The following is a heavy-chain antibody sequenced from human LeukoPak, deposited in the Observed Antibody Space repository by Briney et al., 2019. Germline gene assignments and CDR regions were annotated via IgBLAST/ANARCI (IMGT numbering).Heavy chain of an antibody. Sequence: ASVKVSCKASGYTFTSYGISWVRQAPGQGLEWMGWISAYNGNTNYAQKLQGRDTMTTDTSTSTAYMELRSLRSDDTAVYYCARVRGSGGTQYYFDYWGQGTLVTVSS. D-gene: IGHD2-15*01. J-gene: IGHJ4*02. CDR1: GYTFTSYG. CDR3: ARVRGSGGTQYYFDY. CDR2: ISAYNGNT. V-gene: IGHV1-18*01.